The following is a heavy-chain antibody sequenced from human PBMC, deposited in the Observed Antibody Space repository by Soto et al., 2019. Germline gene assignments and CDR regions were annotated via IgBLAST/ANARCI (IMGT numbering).Heavy chain of an antibody. J-gene: IGHJ6*02. D-gene: IGHD2-21*02. CDR3: VQSRCGGDCLQSYSSHSYYGLDV. V-gene: IGHV2-5*02. CDR2: IYWDDDK. Sequence: QITLKESGPPLVKPTQTLTLTCTFSGFSLSTTGVGVGWIRQPPGKALEWLALIYWDDDKRYNPSLKSRLTITKDTSKNQVVLTMTNIDPVDTATYYCVQSRCGGDCLQSYSSHSYYGLDVWGQGTTVTVSS. CDR1: GFSLSTTGVG.